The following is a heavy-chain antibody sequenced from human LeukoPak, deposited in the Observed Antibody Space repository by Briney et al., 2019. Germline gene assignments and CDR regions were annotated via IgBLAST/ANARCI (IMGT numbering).Heavy chain of an antibody. CDR3: ARRRVEAATITEDNWFDT. CDR1: GGSFSGYY. Sequence: SETLSLTCAVYGGSFSGYYWSWIRQPPGKGLDWIASICYSGSTNYNPSLRSRLTISLDTSENQFSLRLSSVTAADTAVYFCARRRVEAATITEDNWFDTWGQGTLVTVSS. V-gene: IGHV4-59*08. CDR2: ICYSGST. D-gene: IGHD5-24*01. J-gene: IGHJ5*02.